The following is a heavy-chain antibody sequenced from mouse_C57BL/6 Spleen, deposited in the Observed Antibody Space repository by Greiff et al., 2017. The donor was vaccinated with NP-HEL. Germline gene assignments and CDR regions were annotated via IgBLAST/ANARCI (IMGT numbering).Heavy chain of an antibody. Sequence: QVQLQQSGAELVKPGASVKISCKASGYAFSSYWMNWVKQRPGKGLEWIGQIYPGDGDTNYNGKFKGKATLTADKSSSTAYMQLSSLTSEDSAVYFCARVDYSNYGGFAYWGQGTLVTVSA. D-gene: IGHD2-5*01. CDR3: ARVDYSNYGGFAY. CDR2: IYPGDGDT. V-gene: IGHV1-80*01. J-gene: IGHJ3*01. CDR1: GYAFSSYW.